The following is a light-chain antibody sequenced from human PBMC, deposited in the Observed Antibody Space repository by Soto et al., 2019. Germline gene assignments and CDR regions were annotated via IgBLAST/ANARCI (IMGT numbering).Light chain of an antibody. Sequence: QSVLTQPPSASGTPGQRVTISCSGSSSNIGTNYVYWYQHLPGTAPKLLIYRNNQQPSGVPDRFSGSKSGTSASLAISGLRSEDEADYYCAAWDDSLSAWVFGGGTKLTVL. CDR1: SSNIGTNY. V-gene: IGLV1-47*01. CDR3: AAWDDSLSAWV. J-gene: IGLJ3*02. CDR2: RNN.